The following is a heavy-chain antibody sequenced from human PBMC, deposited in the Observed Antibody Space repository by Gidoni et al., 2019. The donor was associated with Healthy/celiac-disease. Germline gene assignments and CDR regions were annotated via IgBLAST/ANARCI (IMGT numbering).Heavy chain of an antibody. V-gene: IGHV1-69*02. D-gene: IGHD5-18*01. CDR1: GGTFSSYT. Sequence: QVQLVQSGAEVKKPGSSVKVSCQASGGTFSSYTISWVRQAPGQGLEWMGRIIPILGIANYAQKFQGRVTITADKSTSTAYMELSSLRSEDTAVYYCARNSGYSYGIDYWGQGTLVTVSS. CDR3: ARNSGYSYGIDY. J-gene: IGHJ4*02. CDR2: IIPILGIA.